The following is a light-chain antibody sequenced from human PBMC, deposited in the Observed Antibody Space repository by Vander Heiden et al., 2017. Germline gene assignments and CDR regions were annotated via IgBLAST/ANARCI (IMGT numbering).Light chain of an antibody. CDR1: QSINTY. V-gene: IGKV1-39*01. J-gene: IGKJ4*01. CDR3: QKSDLTPFI. Sequence: IHMTQSPASLSASVGARVTITCWASQSINTYLNWYQQKTGKDTKHMMYREATVQRGGSARFSGSGSGTDFTLTINSLQPEEFATYYCQKSDLTPFIFGGGTKVEI. CDR2: REA.